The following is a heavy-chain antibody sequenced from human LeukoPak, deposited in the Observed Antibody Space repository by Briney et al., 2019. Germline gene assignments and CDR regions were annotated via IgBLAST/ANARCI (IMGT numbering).Heavy chain of an antibody. Sequence: PSETLSLTCTVSGGSISSYYWSWIRQPPGKGLEWIGYIYYSGSTNYDPSLKSRVTISVDTSKNQFSLKLTSVTAADTAVYYCARAAGPLAAPDFWGQGTPVTVSS. D-gene: IGHD6-13*01. CDR2: IYYSGST. CDR1: GGSISSYY. J-gene: IGHJ4*02. V-gene: IGHV4-59*01. CDR3: ARAAGPLAAPDF.